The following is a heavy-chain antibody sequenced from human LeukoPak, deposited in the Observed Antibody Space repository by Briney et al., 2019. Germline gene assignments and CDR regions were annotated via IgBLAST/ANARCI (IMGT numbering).Heavy chain of an antibody. CDR1: GFTFSTYS. D-gene: IGHD3-3*01. Sequence: GGSLRLSCAASGFTFSTYSMNWVRQSPGKGLEWVSYISSNSRTMYYADSVKGRFTISRDNAKNSLYLQMNSLRAEDTASYYCAKVGRRFLEWLFLDYWGQGTLVTVSS. J-gene: IGHJ4*02. V-gene: IGHV3-48*04. CDR2: ISSNSRTM. CDR3: AKVGRRFLEWLFLDY.